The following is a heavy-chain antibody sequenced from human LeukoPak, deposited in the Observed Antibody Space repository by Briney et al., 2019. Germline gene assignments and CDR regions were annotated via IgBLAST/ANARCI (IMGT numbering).Heavy chain of an antibody. D-gene: IGHD4-23*01. CDR1: GFTFSSYW. V-gene: IGHV3-7*03. CDR3: VRRAGGYSHPYDY. Sequence: GGSLRLSCAASGFTFSSYWMSWVRQAPGKGLEWVANIKQDGSEKYYVDSVKGRFTISRDNAKNSLYLQMNSLRAEDTAVYYCVRRAGGYSHPYDYWGQGTLVTVSS. CDR2: IKQDGSEK. J-gene: IGHJ4*02.